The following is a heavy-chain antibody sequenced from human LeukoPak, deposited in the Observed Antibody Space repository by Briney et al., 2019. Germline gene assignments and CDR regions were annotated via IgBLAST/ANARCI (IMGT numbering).Heavy chain of an antibody. J-gene: IGHJ2*01. CDR1: GGSFSGYY. D-gene: IGHD4-17*01. V-gene: IGHV4-34*01. CDR3: ARGIRVRFTLLSPGKLRLLSYFDL. CDR2: INHSGST. Sequence: SETLSLTCAVYGGSFSGYYWSWIRQPPGKGLEWMGKINHSGSTNYNPSLKSRVTISVDTSKNQFSLKLCSVTAADTAVYYCARGIRVRFTLLSPGKLRLLSYFDLWGRGTLVTVSS.